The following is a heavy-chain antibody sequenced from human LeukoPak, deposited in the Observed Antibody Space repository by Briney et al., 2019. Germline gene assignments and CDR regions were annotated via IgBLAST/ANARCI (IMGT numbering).Heavy chain of an antibody. V-gene: IGHV3-23*01. D-gene: IGHD3-22*01. J-gene: IGHJ5*02. CDR1: GFTFSRCW. CDR2: ISGSGGST. CDR3: AKVEANYYDSSGYYLDWFDP. Sequence: PGGSLRLSCAASGFTFSRCWMSWVRQAPGKGLEWVSAISGSGGSTYYADSVKGRFTISRDNSKNTLYLQMNSLRAEDTAVYYCAKVEANYYDSSGYYLDWFDPWGQGTLVTVSS.